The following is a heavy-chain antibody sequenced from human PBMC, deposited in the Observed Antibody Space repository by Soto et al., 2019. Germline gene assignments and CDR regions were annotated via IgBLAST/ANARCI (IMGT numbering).Heavy chain of an antibody. V-gene: IGHV1-69*04. CDR2: IIPILGIA. D-gene: IGHD2-2*01. CDR1: GGTFSSYT. J-gene: IGHJ4*02. Sequence: ASVKVSCKASGGTFSSYTISWVRQAPGQGLEWMGRIIPILGIANYAQKFQGRVTITADKSTSTAYMELSSLRSEDTAMYYCARDRRVPAAAYYFDYWGQGTLVTVSS. CDR3: ARDRRVPAAAYYFDY.